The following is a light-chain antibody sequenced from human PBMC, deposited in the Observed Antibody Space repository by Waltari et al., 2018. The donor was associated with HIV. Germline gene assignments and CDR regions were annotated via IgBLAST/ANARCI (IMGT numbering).Light chain of an antibody. CDR3: QVWDTTSDPWV. J-gene: IGLJ3*02. V-gene: IGLV3-21*02. Sequence: SYVLTQPPSVSVAPGQTAKITWGGNKIGSKSVHWDQQKPGQAPVLVVYDDTDRPSGIPERFSGSNSGNTATLTITRVEGGDEADYYCQVWDTTSDPWVFGGGTKLTVV. CDR1: KIGSKS. CDR2: DDT.